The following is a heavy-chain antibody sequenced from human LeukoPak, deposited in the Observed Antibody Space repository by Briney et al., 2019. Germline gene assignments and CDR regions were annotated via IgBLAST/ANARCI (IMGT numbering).Heavy chain of an antibody. CDR2: INQDGSER. Sequence: GGSLRLSCATSGFTFTNHWMSWVRQAPGKGLEWVANINQDGSERNYVDSVKGRFTISRDNAKNSLYLQMNSLRVEDTAVYYCGQDYWGQGTRVAVSP. V-gene: IGHV3-7*01. CDR1: GFTFTNHW. CDR3: GQDY. J-gene: IGHJ4*02.